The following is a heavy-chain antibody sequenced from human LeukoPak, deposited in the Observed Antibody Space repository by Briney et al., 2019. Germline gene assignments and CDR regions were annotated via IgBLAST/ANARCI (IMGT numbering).Heavy chain of an antibody. J-gene: IGHJ4*02. CDR1: GGSISSSSYY. CDR2: IYYSGST. V-gene: IGHV4-39*01. Sequence: AETLSLTCTVSGGSISSSSYYRGWIRRPPGKGLEWIGSIYYSGSTYYNPSLKSRVTISVDTSKNQFSLKLSSVTAADTAVYYCARLGPNYGSGSISLTIDYWGQGTLVTVSS. CDR3: ARLGPNYGSGSISLTIDY. D-gene: IGHD3-10*01.